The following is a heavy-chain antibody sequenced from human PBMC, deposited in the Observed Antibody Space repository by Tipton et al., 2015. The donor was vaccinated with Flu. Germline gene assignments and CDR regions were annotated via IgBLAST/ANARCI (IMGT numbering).Heavy chain of an antibody. CDR1: GFTFSDDY. D-gene: IGHD6-13*01. J-gene: IGHJ6*02. V-gene: IGHV3-11*01. CDR2: ISSSGSTI. CDR3: ARGPLPDSNWYNGMDV. Sequence: SLRLSCAASGFTFSDDYMSWIRQAPGKGLEWVSHISSSGSTINYADSVKGRFTISRDNAKNSLYLQMNGLRAEDTAVYYCARGPLPDSNWYNGMDVWGQGTTVTVSS.